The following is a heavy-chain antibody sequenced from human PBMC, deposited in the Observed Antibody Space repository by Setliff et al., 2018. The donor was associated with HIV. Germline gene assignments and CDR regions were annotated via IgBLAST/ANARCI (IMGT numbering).Heavy chain of an antibody. CDR3: ARQPLYNDYDWRSYYFDY. J-gene: IGHJ4*02. D-gene: IGHD5-12*01. V-gene: IGHV4-38-2*01. CDR2: MYHTGST. CDR1: GYSISSGCY. Sequence: ETLSLTCAVSGYSISSGCYWGWIRQPPGKGLEWIGSMYHTGSTYYSPSLNSRFTISVDTSKNQFSLKSRSVTAADTAVYYCARQPLYNDYDWRSYYFDYWGQGSLVTVSS.